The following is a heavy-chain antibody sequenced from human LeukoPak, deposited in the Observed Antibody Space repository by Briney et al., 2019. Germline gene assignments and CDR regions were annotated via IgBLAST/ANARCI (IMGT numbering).Heavy chain of an antibody. J-gene: IGHJ6*03. D-gene: IGHD2-2*01. V-gene: IGHV3-38-3*01. CDR3: ARDREGYQLPQMHHYYYMDV. Sequence: GGSLRLSCAASGFTVSSNEMSWVRQAPGKGLEWVSSISGGSTYYADSRKGRFTISRDNSKNTLHLQMNSLRAEDTAVYYCARDREGYQLPQMHHYYYMDVWGKGTTVTIS. CDR2: ISGGST. CDR1: GFTVSSNE.